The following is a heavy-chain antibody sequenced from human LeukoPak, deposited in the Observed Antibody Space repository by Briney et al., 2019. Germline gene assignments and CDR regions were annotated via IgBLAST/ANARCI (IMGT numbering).Heavy chain of an antibody. CDR2: INQGGSVK. CDR3: ARVGYSGWNLEY. Sequence: PGGSLRLSCAASGFPFRGYWMSWVRQAPGKGLEGVVNINQGGSVKYYVDSVKGRFTISRDDAKNSLYVQMNSLRDEDTAVYYCARVGYSGWNLEYWGQGTLVTVSS. D-gene: IGHD5-12*01. J-gene: IGHJ4*02. CDR1: GFPFRGYW. V-gene: IGHV3-7*01.